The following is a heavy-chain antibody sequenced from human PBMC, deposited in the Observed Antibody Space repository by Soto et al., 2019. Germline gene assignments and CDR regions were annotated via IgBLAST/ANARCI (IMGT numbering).Heavy chain of an antibody. Sequence: SETLSLTCAVSGGSISSGGYSWSWIRQPPGKGLEWIGYMYHSGSTYYNPSLKSRVTISVDTSKNQFSLKLSSVTAADTAVYYCARDKNGDYDYYYYGMDVWGQGTTVT. D-gene: IGHD4-17*01. CDR1: GGSISSGGYS. CDR3: ARDKNGDYDYYYYGMDV. CDR2: MYHSGST. V-gene: IGHV4-30-2*05. J-gene: IGHJ6*02.